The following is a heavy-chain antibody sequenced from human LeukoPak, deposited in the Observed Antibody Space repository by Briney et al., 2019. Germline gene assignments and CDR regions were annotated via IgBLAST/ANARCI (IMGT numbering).Heavy chain of an antibody. D-gene: IGHD6-19*01. J-gene: IGHJ4*02. Sequence: GGSLRLSCAASGFTFSSYSMNWVRQAPGKGLEWVSSISSSSSYIYYADSVKGRFTISRDNAKNSLYLQMNSLRAEDTALYYCARVPYRYSSGWLYFDYWGQGTLVTVSS. CDR2: ISSSSSYI. CDR3: ARVPYRYSSGWLYFDY. CDR1: GFTFSSYS. V-gene: IGHV3-21*04.